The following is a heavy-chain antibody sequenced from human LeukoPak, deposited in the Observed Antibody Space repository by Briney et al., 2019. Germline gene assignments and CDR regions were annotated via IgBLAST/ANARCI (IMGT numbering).Heavy chain of an antibody. Sequence: GSLRLSCAASGFTFDDSEMSWVRQAPGKGLEWVAGINWNGGRKGNADSVKGQFTISRDNAKTSLYLQMNSLRAEDTALYYCKGYCSSSSCYSDMDVWGQGTTVTVSS. V-gene: IGHV3-20*04. J-gene: IGHJ6*02. D-gene: IGHD2-2*02. CDR3: KGYCSSSSCYSDMDV. CDR2: INWNGGRK. CDR1: GFTFDDSE.